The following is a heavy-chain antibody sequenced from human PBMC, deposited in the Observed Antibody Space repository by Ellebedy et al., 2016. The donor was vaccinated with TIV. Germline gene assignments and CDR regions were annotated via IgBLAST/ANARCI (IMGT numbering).Heavy chain of an antibody. J-gene: IGHJ4*02. D-gene: IGHD7-27*01. CDR1: GFTFGSYW. Sequence: GESLKISCAASGFTFGSYWKSWVRQAPGKGVELVANIKQDGTKEYYVDSVKGRFTISTENARKSLYLQMDSLRAEDAAVYYCVWGNRGFDDWGQGTLVIVSS. CDR2: IKQDGTKE. CDR3: VWGNRGFDD. V-gene: IGHV3-7*03.